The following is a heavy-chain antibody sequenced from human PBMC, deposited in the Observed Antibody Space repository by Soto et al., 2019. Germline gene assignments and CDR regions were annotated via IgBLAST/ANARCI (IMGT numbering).Heavy chain of an antibody. D-gene: IGHD6-6*01. V-gene: IGHV1-2*02. CDR1: GYTFSDYC. Sequence: QVLLVQSGAEVKKPGASVKVSCRASGYTFSDYCIHWVRQAPGQGLEWMGWIHPNSGATDYAQKFQGRVTMTRDTSITTAYMDLSSLISDDTAVYYCSPGPKKSNTFFVPDYLGEGTLVTVSS. CDR2: IHPNSGAT. CDR3: SPGPKKSNTFFVPDY. J-gene: IGHJ4*02.